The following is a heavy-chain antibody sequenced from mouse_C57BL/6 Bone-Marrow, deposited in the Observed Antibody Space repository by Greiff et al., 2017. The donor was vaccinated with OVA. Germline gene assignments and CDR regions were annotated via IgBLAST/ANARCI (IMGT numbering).Heavy chain of an antibody. J-gene: IGHJ3*01. CDR3: ARSEGGGYGAY. V-gene: IGHV1-55*01. CDR2: IYPGSGST. D-gene: IGHD2-2*01. CDR1: GYTFTSYW. Sequence: QVHVKQPGAELVKPGASVKMSCKASGYTFTSYWITWVKQRPGQGLEWIGDIYPGSGSTNYNEKFKSKATLTVDTSSSTAYMQLSSLTSEDSAVYYCARSEGGGYGAYWGQGTLVTVSA.